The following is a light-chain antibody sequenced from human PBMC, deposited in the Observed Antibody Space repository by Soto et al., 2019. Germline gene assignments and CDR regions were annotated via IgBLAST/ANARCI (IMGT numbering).Light chain of an antibody. CDR2: DSS. V-gene: IGKV1-39*01. CDR1: QSISTY. J-gene: IGKJ1*01. CDR3: QQYYMGWT. Sequence: DIQLTQSPSSLSASVGDRITITCRASQSISTYLNWYQQKPGEAPTLLVYDSSTLQSGVPSRFSGFGSGTEFTLSISGLQPDDFGTYYCQQYYMGWTFGQGTKVDIK.